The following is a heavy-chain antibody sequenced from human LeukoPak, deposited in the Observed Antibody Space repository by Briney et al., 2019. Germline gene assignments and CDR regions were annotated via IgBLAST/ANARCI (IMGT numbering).Heavy chain of an antibody. CDR1: GFTVSSNY. D-gene: IGHD6-13*01. CDR3: ARDLVQQLVQDYYYYGMDV. J-gene: IGHJ6*02. CDR2: IYSGGST. V-gene: IGHV3-53*01. Sequence: GGSLRLSCAASGFTVSSNYMSWVRQAPGKGLEWVSVIYSGGSTYYADSVKGRFTISRDNSKNTLYLQMNSLRAEDTAVYYCARDLVQQLVQDYYYYGMDVWGQGTTVTASS.